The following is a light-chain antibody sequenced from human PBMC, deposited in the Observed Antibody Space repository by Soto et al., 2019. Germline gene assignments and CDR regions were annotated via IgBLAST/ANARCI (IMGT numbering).Light chain of an antibody. CDR2: AAS. CDR1: QGISNY. Sequence: DIQMTQSPSSLSASVRDRVTITCRASQGISNYLAWYQQKPGKVPKLLIYAASTLQSGVPSRLSGSGSGTDFTLTISSLQPEDVANYYCQKYDSAPWTFGQGTKVEIK. CDR3: QKYDSAPWT. J-gene: IGKJ1*01. V-gene: IGKV1-27*01.